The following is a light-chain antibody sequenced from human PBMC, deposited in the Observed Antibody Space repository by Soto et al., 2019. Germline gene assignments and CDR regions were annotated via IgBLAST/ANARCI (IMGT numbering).Light chain of an antibody. CDR2: DTS. V-gene: IGLV7-43*01. CDR1: TGAVTSGYS. CDR3: LLHYGGARV. J-gene: IGLJ1*01. Sequence: QAVVTQEPSLTVSPGGTVTLTCASSTGAVTSGYSPNWFQQKPGQAPRALISDTSNKHSGTPARFSGSLLGGTAALTLSGVQPEHEADYYCLLHYGGARVFGTGTKLTVL.